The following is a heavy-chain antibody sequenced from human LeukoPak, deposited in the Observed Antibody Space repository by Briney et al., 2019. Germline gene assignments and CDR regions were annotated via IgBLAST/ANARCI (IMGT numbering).Heavy chain of an antibody. V-gene: IGHV3-33*01. CDR3: ARGNYYGMDV. CDR1: GFSFRNYA. CDR2: IWYDGNTM. Sequence: PGGSLRLPCAASGFSFRNYAMHWVRQAPGKGLQWVAVIWYDGNTMFYADSVKGRFTISRDNAKNTLYLQVNILRAEDTAVYYCARGNYYGMDVWGQGTTVTVSS. J-gene: IGHJ6*02.